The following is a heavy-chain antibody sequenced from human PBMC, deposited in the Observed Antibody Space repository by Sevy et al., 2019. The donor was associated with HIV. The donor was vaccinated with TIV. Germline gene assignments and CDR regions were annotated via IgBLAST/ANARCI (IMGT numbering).Heavy chain of an antibody. CDR1: GGSISSYY. CDR3: ARGGDCYSEGHSGYYYMDV. CDR2: IYYSGST. Sequence: SETLSLTCTVSGGSISSYYWSWIRQPPGMGLEWIGYIYYSGSTNYNPSLKSRVTISVDTSKNQFSLKLSSVTAADTAVYYCARGGDCYSEGHSGYYYMDVWGKGTTVTVSS. D-gene: IGHD2-21*02. V-gene: IGHV4-59*01. J-gene: IGHJ6*03.